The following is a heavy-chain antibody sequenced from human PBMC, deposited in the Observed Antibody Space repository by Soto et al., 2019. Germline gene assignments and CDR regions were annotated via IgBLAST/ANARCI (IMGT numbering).Heavy chain of an antibody. J-gene: IGHJ4*02. Sequence: QVQLVQSGAEVKKPGASVKVSCKASGYTFTSYGISWVRQAPGQGLEWMGWISAHNGNTKYAQKIQGRVTMTTDTXTSTXXXXXXXXRXXDXXXXXXXXXXXXXDYXGQGTLVTVSS. CDR1: GYTFTSYG. CDR2: ISAHNGNT. V-gene: IGHV1-18*01. CDR3: XXXXXXXDY.